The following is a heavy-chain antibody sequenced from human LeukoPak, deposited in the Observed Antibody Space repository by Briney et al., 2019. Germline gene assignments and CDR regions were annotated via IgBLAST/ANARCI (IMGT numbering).Heavy chain of an antibody. Sequence: GSLRLSCAASGFTFSSYEMNWIRQPPGKGLEWIGSIYYSGSTYYNPSLKSRVTISVDTSKNQFSLKLSSVTAADTAVYYCARHQPYDYVWGSYRSTGWFDPWGQGTLVTVSS. CDR2: IYYSGST. CDR3: ARHQPYDYVWGSYRSTGWFDP. J-gene: IGHJ5*02. D-gene: IGHD3-16*02. V-gene: IGHV4-39*01. CDR1: GFTFSSYE.